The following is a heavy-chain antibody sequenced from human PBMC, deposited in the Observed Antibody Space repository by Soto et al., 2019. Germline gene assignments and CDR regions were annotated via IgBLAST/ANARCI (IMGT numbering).Heavy chain of an antibody. Sequence: QVQLVQSGAEVKKPGSSVKVSCKASGSTFSSYAISWVRQAPGQGLEWMGGIIPIFGTANYAQKFQGRVTITADKSTSTAYMELSSLRSEDTAVYYCATYLGYCSSTSCQDFDYWGQRTLVTVSS. CDR1: GSTFSSYA. D-gene: IGHD2-2*01. V-gene: IGHV1-69*06. CDR3: ATYLGYCSSTSCQDFDY. CDR2: IIPIFGTA. J-gene: IGHJ4*02.